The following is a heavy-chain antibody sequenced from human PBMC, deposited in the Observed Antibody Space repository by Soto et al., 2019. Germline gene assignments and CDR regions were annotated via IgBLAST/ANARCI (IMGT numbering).Heavy chain of an antibody. J-gene: IGHJ6*02. CDR2: ISYDGSNK. CDR3: AKALGSIADLYYYYGMDV. CDR1: GITFSRYG. D-gene: IGHD6-6*01. Sequence: QVQLVEPGGGVVQPGRSLRLSCAASGITFSRYGMHWVRQAPGKGLEWVAVISYDGSNKYYADSVKGRFTISRDNSKNTLYLQMNSLRAEDTAVYYCAKALGSIADLYYYYGMDVWGQGTTVTVSS. V-gene: IGHV3-30*18.